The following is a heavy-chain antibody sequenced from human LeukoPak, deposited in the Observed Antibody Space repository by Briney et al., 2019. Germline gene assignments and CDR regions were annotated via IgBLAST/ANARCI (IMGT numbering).Heavy chain of an antibody. V-gene: IGHV3-53*01. J-gene: IGHJ4*02. CDR3: ARSIPATGTRNPFYYFDF. CDR2: IYSDGRT. D-gene: IGHD6-13*01. CDR1: EFTVSSNY. Sequence: GGSLRLFCEVSEFTVSSNYMSWDRQAPGKGPEWVSIIYSDGRTYYTDSVKGRLTISRDNSKNTLYMQMNSLRAEDTAVYYCARSIPATGTRNPFYYFDFWGQGTLVTVSS.